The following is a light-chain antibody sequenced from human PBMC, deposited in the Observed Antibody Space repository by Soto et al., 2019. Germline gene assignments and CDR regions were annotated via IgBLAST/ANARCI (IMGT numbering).Light chain of an antibody. CDR1: QSISNY. CDR2: AAS. CDR3: QQSYSTPQELT. J-gene: IGKJ4*01. Sequence: DILMTQSPSSLSASVGDRVTITCRASQSISNYLNWYQQKPGKAPKLLIYAASSLQSGVPSRFSGSGSGTDFTLTISSLQPEDFATYYCQQSYSTPQELTFGGGTKVEI. V-gene: IGKV1-39*01.